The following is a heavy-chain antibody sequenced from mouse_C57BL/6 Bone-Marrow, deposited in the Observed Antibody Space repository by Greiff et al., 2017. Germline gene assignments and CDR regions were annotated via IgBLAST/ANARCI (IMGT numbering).Heavy chain of an antibody. CDR2: IYPGDGDT. CDR3: ARGTVVATDDY. J-gene: IGHJ2*01. D-gene: IGHD1-1*01. Sequence: VQLQQSGPELVKPGASVKISCKASGYAFSSSWMNWVKQRPGKGLEWIGRIYPGDGDTNYNGKFKGKATLTADKSSSTAYMQLSSLTSEDSAVYFCARGTVVATDDYGGQGTTLTVSS. CDR1: GYAFSSSW. V-gene: IGHV1-82*01.